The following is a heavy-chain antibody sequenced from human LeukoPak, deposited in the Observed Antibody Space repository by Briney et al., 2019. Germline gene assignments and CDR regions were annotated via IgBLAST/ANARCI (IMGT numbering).Heavy chain of an antibody. J-gene: IGHJ5*02. CDR3: ATVAGSSWYRGWFDP. Sequence: GASVKVSCKASGYTFTGYYMHWVRQAPGQGLEWMGWINPNSGGTNYAQKFQGRVTMTRDTSISTAYMELSRLRSDDTAVYYCATVAGSSWYRGWFDPWGQGTLVTVSS. D-gene: IGHD6-13*01. V-gene: IGHV1-2*02. CDR1: GYTFTGYY. CDR2: INPNSGGT.